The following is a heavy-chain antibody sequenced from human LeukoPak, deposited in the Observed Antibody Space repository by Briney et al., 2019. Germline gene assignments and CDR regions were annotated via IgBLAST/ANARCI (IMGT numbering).Heavy chain of an antibody. D-gene: IGHD5-18*01. CDR3: ASARGYSYGFGYFDY. CDR1: GGSTSSSSYY. CDR2: IYYSGST. J-gene: IGHJ4*02. V-gene: IGHV4-39*07. Sequence: SETLSLTCTVSGGSTSSSSYYWGWIRQPPGKGLEWIGSIYYSGSTYYNPSLKSRVTISVDTSKNQISLKLSSVTAADTAVYYCASARGYSYGFGYFDYWGQGTPVTVSS.